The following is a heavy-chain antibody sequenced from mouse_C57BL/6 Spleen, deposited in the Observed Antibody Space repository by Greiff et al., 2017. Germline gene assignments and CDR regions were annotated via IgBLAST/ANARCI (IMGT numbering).Heavy chain of an antibody. CDR3: ARANLLLRYWYFDV. D-gene: IGHD1-1*01. CDR1: GFTFSDYG. V-gene: IGHV5-17*01. J-gene: IGHJ1*03. Sequence: DVMLVESGGGLVKPGGSLKLSCAASGFTFSDYGMHWVRQAPEKGLEWVAYISSGSSTIYYADTVKGRFTISRDNAKNTLFLQMTSLRSEDTAMYYCARANLLLRYWYFDVWGTGTTVTVSS. CDR2: ISSGSSTI.